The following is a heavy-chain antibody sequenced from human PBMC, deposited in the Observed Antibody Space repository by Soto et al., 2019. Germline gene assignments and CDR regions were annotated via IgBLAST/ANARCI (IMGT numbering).Heavy chain of an antibody. D-gene: IGHD2-2*01. J-gene: IGHJ6*03. V-gene: IGHV4-34*01. Sequence: SETLSLTCAVYGGSFSGYYWSWIRQPPGKGLEWIGEINHSGSTNYNPSLKSRVTISVDTSKNQFSLKLSSVTAADTAVYYCARGYCSSTSCYADYYYMDVWGKGTTVTSP. CDR3: ARGYCSSTSCYADYYYMDV. CDR1: GGSFSGYY. CDR2: INHSGST.